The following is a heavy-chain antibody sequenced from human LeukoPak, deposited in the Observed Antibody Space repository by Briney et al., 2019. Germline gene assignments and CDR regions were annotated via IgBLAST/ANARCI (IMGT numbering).Heavy chain of an antibody. CDR1: GGSISSYY. V-gene: IGHV4-4*07. Sequence: SETLSLTCTVPGGSISSYYWSWIRQPAGKGLDWIGRIYTIGSTNYNPSLKSRVTMSVDTSKNQFSLKLSSVTAADTAVYYCARDEGSGRFDWFDPWGQGTLVTVSS. J-gene: IGHJ5*02. CDR3: ARDEGSGRFDWFDP. D-gene: IGHD3-10*01. CDR2: IYTIGST.